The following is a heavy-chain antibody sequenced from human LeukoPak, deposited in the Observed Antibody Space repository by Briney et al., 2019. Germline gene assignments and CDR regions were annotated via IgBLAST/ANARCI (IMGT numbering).Heavy chain of an antibody. CDR2: IIPIFGTA. V-gene: IGHV1-69*13. D-gene: IGHD6-13*01. CDR1: GGTFSSYA. J-gene: IGHJ5*02. Sequence: ASVKVSCKASGGTFSSYAISWVRQAPGQGLEWMGGIIPIFGTANYAQKFQGGVTITADESTSTAYMELSSLRSEDTAVYYCAREGIAAAGTRGREPGNWFDPWGQGTLVTVSS. CDR3: AREGIAAAGTRGREPGNWFDP.